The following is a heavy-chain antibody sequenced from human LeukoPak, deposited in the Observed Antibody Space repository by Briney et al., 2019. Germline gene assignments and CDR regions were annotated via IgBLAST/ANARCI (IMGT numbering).Heavy chain of an antibody. V-gene: IGHV1-69*04. CDR3: AREDGGVRDGDRYRSSWYLDY. Sequence: SVNVSCKPSLGTFSRYVISWVGQAPGPGLEWMGRSIPILGIANYAQKLQDRVTITADKSTSTAYIEPSSLRSEDTAVYYCAREDGGVRDGDRYRSSWYLDYWGGGTLPTV. J-gene: IGHJ4*02. D-gene: IGHD6-13*01. CDR2: SIPILGIA. CDR1: LGTFSRYV.